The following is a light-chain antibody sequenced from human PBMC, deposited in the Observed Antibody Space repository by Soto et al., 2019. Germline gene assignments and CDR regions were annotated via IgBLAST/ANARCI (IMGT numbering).Light chain of an antibody. CDR1: QGVSDW. V-gene: IGKV1-5*03. CDR2: KAS. CDR3: QQYNTFPPHT. J-gene: IGKJ2*01. Sequence: DIQMTQSPSTLSASVGDRVTLTCRASQGVSDWLAWYQQKPGKAPNLLIYKASNLESGAPSRFSGSGSGTEFTLTTISLQPDDYATYYCQQYNTFPPHTFGQGTKLEI.